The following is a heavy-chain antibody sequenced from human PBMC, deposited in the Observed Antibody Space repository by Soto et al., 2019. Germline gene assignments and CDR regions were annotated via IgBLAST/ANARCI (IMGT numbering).Heavy chain of an antibody. Sequence: SETLSLTCTVSGGSISSYYWSWIRQPPGKGLEWIGYIYYSGSTNYNPSLKSRVTISVDTSKNQFSLKLSSVTAADTAVYYCAIAGYSSGWLTEYYFDYWGQGTLVTXSS. V-gene: IGHV4-59*01. CDR1: GGSISSYY. CDR2: IYYSGST. J-gene: IGHJ4*02. CDR3: AIAGYSSGWLTEYYFDY. D-gene: IGHD6-19*01.